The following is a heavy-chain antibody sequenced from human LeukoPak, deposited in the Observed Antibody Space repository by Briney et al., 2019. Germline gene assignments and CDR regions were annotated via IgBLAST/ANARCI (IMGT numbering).Heavy chain of an antibody. CDR3: AKDEGSYYYFDY. V-gene: IGHV3-7*03. CDR1: GFTFSNYW. Sequence: GGSLRLSCAASGFTFSNYWMSWVRQAPGKGLEWVANIKLDGSEKDYVDSVKGRFTISRDNAKNSLYLQMNSLRAEDTALYYCAKDEGSYYYFDYWGQGTLVTVSS. CDR2: IKLDGSEK. J-gene: IGHJ4*02. D-gene: IGHD1-26*01.